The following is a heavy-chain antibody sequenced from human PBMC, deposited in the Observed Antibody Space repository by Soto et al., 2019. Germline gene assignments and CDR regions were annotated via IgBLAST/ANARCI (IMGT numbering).Heavy chain of an antibody. D-gene: IGHD2-21*01. Sequence: SETLSLTCTVSGVSIHNSHSFWGWIRQPPGKGLEFIGTVYYSGGAHYNSSLKSRVTISVDTANNQVSLRMRSLTAADTAVYYCGRVVEGATRHTDLDSWGQGTLVTVAS. CDR2: VYYSGGA. V-gene: IGHV4-39*01. J-gene: IGHJ5*01. CDR1: GVSIHNSHSF. CDR3: GRVVEGATRHTDLDS.